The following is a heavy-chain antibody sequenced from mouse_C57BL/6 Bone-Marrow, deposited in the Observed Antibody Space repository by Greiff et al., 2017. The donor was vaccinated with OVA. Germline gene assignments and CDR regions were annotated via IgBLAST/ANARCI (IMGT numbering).Heavy chain of an antibody. CDR2: IRSKSNNYAT. CDR3: VSPLGTY. CDR1: GFSFNTYA. Sequence: GGGLVQPTGSLKLSCAASGFSFNTYAMNWVRQAPGKGLEWVARIRSKSNNYATYYADSVKDRFTISRDDSESMLYLQMNNLKTEDTAMYYCVSPLGTYWGQGTLVTVSA. V-gene: IGHV10-1*01. J-gene: IGHJ3*01. D-gene: IGHD3-3*01.